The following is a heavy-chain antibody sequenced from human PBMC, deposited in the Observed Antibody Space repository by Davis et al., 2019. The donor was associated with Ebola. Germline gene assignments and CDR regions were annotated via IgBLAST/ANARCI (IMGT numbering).Heavy chain of an antibody. V-gene: IGHV4-34*01. J-gene: IGHJ6*01. CDR3: ARGGQQQLVRGNYYYYHGMGV. D-gene: IGHD6-13*01. CDR1: GGSFSGYY. CDR2: INHSGST. Sequence: MPSETLSLTCAVYGGSFSGYYWSWIRQPPGKGLEWIGEINHSGSTNYNPSLKSRVTISVDTSKNQFSLKLSSVTAADTAVYYWARGGQQQLVRGNYYYYHGMGVWGQGTTVNGSS.